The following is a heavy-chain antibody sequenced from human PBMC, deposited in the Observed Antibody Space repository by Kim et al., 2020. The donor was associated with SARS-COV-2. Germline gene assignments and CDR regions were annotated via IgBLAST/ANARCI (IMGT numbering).Heavy chain of an antibody. J-gene: IGHJ4*02. V-gene: IGHV3-66*01. CDR1: GFTVSSNY. D-gene: IGHD1-26*01. CDR2: IYSGGST. CDR3: ARYEWELGFDY. Sequence: GGSLRLSCAASGFTVSSNYMSWVRQAPGKGLEWVSVIYSGGSTYYADSVKGRFTISRDNSKNTLYLQMNSLRAEDTAVYYCARYEWELGFDYWGQGTLVTVSS.